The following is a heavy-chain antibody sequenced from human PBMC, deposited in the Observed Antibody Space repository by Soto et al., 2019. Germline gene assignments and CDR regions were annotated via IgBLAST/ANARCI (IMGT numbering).Heavy chain of an antibody. V-gene: IGHV3-48*03. D-gene: IGHD1-26*01. CDR2: ISSSSTTI. Sequence: GGSLRLSCAASGFTFSTYDMNWVRQAPGKGLGWISYISSSSTTIYYAGSVRSRFTISRDNAKNSLYLQMNSLRAEDTAVYYCARDELISNSYCGPFGFWGLGTLFTVSS. CDR1: GFTFSTYD. CDR3: ARDELISNSYCGPFGF. J-gene: IGHJ4*01.